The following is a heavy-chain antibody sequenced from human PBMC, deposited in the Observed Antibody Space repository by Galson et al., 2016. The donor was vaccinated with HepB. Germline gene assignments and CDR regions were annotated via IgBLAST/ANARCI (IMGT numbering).Heavy chain of an antibody. CDR2: IIPVFGTT. V-gene: IGHV1-69*13. J-gene: IGHJ6*02. Sequence: SVKVSCKASGGTFTTYTLNWVRQAPGQGLEWMGGIIPVFGTTTYAQKFQGRVTITADESTNTAYMDLSSLRSEDTAVYYCARDLDADYDSGAMDVWGQGTTVTVSS. CDR1: GGTFTTYT. D-gene: IGHD4-17*01. CDR3: ARDLDADYDSGAMDV.